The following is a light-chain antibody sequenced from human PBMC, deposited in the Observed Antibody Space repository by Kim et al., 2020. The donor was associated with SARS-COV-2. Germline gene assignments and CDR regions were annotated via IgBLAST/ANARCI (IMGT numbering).Light chain of an antibody. CDR1: SSDVGGYNY. J-gene: IGLJ1*01. V-gene: IGLV2-14*04. Sequence: GQSITISCTGTSSDVGGYNYGSWYQQHPGKAPKLMIYDVSKRPSGVSNRFSGSKSGNTASLTISGLQAEDEADYYCSSYTSSSTLVFGTGTKVTVL. CDR2: DVS. CDR3: SSYTSSSTLV.